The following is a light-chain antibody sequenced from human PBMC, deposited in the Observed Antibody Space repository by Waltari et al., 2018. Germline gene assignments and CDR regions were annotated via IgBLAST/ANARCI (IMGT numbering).Light chain of an antibody. V-gene: IGKV1-17*01. J-gene: IGKJ3*01. CDR1: HGISTY. Sequence: DIQMTQSPSSLSASAGDRVTITCRASHGISTYLNWYQQKPGKAPKRLIYAASSLESGVPSRFICSGSGTDFTLTISSLQPEDFATYYCLQYNSNPFPFGPGTKLDIK. CDR2: AAS. CDR3: LQYNSNPFP.